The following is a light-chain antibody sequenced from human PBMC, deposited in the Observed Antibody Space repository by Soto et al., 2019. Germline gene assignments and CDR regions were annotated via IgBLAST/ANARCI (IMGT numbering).Light chain of an antibody. CDR3: AAWDDSLNAVV. Sequence: QSVLTQPPSVSGTPGHKVSISCSGSTSNLGGNTVNWYQQLPGTAPKLLIYTNNQRPSGVPDRFSGSKSATSASLAISGLRSEDEADFYCAAWDDSLNAVVFGGGTKVTVL. V-gene: IGLV1-44*01. J-gene: IGLJ2*01. CDR1: TSNLGGNT. CDR2: TNN.